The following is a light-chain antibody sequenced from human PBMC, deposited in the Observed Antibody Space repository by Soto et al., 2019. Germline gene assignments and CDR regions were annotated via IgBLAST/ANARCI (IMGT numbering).Light chain of an antibody. CDR3: QQDNNWPPFT. CDR2: GAS. J-gene: IGKJ5*01. Sequence: EIVMTQSPATLSVSPGERATLSCRASQSIRSNLGWYQQKPGQAPRLLIYGASTRATGVPARFSGSASVTEFTLTISSVQSEDSSVYYCQQDNNWPPFTCGQGTRLEIK. V-gene: IGKV3-15*01. CDR1: QSIRSN.